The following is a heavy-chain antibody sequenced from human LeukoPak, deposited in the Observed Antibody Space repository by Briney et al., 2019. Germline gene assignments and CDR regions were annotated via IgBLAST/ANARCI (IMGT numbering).Heavy chain of an antibody. CDR3: AKDRGSGRRYYRPFVY. Sequence: GGSLRHSSAASGFTFSSYSMNWVRQAPGKGLVWVSYISSSSSPIYYADSVKRRFTISRDNAKNTLYLQVNSLSAEDTAVYYCAKDRGSGRRYYRPFVYWGQGTLVTVSS. CDR1: GFTFSSYS. V-gene: IGHV3-48*01. D-gene: IGHD1-26*01. J-gene: IGHJ4*02. CDR2: ISSSSSPI.